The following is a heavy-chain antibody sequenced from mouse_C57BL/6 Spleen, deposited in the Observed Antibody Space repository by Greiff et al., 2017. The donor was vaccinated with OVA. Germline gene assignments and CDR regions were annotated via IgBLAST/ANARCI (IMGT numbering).Heavy chain of an antibody. CDR2: ILPGSGST. D-gene: IGHD1-1*01. CDR3: ARSYYYGSSPSYWYFDV. Sequence: VKLMESGAELMKPGASVKLSCKATGYTFTGYWIEWVKQRPGHGLEWIGEILPGSGSTNYNEKFKGKATFTADTSSNTAYMQLSSLTTEDSAIYYCARSYYYGSSPSYWYFDVWGTGTTVTVSS. J-gene: IGHJ1*03. V-gene: IGHV1-9*01. CDR1: GYTFTGYW.